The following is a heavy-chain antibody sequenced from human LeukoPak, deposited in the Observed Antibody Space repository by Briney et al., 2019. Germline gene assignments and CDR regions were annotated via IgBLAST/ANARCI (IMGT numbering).Heavy chain of an antibody. Sequence: GGSLRLSCAGSGFSFSRACVRWVRQAAGEGLEWVGRIKSKSDGGTTDYAAPVKGRFTISRDDSKNTLFLQVNSLKIEDTAVYYCTTVTLRPVGLWGQGTLVTVSS. CDR1: GFSFSRAC. D-gene: IGHD3-10*01. CDR2: IKSKSDGGTT. CDR3: TTVTLRPVGL. J-gene: IGHJ4*02. V-gene: IGHV3-15*05.